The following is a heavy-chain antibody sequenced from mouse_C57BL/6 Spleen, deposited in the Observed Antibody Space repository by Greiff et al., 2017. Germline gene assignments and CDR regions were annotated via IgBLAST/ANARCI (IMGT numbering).Heavy chain of an antibody. CDR3: TVTGSSGDY. J-gene: IGHJ2*01. Sequence: EVQLQQSGAELVRPGASVKLSCTASGFNIKDDYMHWVKQRPEQGLEWIGWIDPENGDTEYASKFQGKATITADTTSITAYLQLSSLTSGDTAVYYCTVTGSSGDYWGQGTTLTVSS. D-gene: IGHD4-1*01. V-gene: IGHV14-4*01. CDR1: GFNIKDDY. CDR2: IDPENGDT.